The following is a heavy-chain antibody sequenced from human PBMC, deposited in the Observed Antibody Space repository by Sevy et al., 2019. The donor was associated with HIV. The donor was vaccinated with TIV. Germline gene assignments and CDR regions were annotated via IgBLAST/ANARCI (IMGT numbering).Heavy chain of an antibody. CDR3: TKDMVTFGGIIANSPGGFDI. CDR2: LSYDGSKE. Sequence: GGSLRLSCAAPGFRFSSYGMNWVRQAPGKGLEWVAFLSYDGSKEDYAASVKGRFTISRDNSKNTFYVEMNSLRAEDTAVYHCTKDMVTFGGIIANSPGGFDIWGQGTMVTVSS. V-gene: IGHV3-30*02. J-gene: IGHJ3*02. CDR1: GFRFSSYG. D-gene: IGHD3-16*02.